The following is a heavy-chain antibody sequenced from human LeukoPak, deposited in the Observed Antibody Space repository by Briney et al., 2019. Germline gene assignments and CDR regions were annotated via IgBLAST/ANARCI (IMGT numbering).Heavy chain of an antibody. CDR1: GDSISSISYY. Sequence: PSETLSLTCTVSGDSISSISYYWSWIRQPAGKGLEWIGRIYTSGSTSYNPSLKSRVTISLDTSKNEFSLRLSSLTAADTAVYYCARGYYYYYYMDVWGKGTTVTVSS. J-gene: IGHJ6*03. V-gene: IGHV4-61*02. CDR2: IYTSGST. CDR3: ARGYYYYYYMDV.